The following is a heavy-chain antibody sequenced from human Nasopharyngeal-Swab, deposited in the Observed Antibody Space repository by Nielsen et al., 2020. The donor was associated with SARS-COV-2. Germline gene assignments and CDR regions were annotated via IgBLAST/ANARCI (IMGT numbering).Heavy chain of an antibody. Sequence: QMTGKGLEWMGRIDPSDSYTNYSPSFQGHVTISADKSISTAYLQWSSLKASDTAMYYCARRGGTAGSDAFDIWGQGTMVTVSS. CDR2: IDPSDSYT. CDR3: ARRGGTAGSDAFDI. J-gene: IGHJ3*02. D-gene: IGHD6-13*01. V-gene: IGHV5-10-1*01.